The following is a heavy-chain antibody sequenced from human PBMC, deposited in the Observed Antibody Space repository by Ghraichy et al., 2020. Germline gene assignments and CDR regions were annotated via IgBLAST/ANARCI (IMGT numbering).Heavy chain of an antibody. CDR1: GGSISSYY. CDR2: IYTSGST. D-gene: IGHD6-13*01. V-gene: IGHV4-4*07. Sequence: TLSLTCTVSGGSISSYYWSWIRQPAGKGLEWIGRIYTSGSTNYNPSLKSRVTMSVDTSKNQFSLKLSSVTAADTAVYYCARDYSSSWFSVPNNWFDPWGQGTLVTVSS. J-gene: IGHJ5*02. CDR3: ARDYSSSWFSVPNNWFDP.